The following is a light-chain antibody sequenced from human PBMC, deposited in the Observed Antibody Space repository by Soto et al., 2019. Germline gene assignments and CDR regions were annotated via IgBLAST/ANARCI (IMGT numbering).Light chain of an antibody. J-gene: IGKJ5*01. CDR2: GAS. Sequence: EIVLTQSPGTLSLSPGERATLSCRASQIFTSNSLPWNQQKPGQPPSLLVYGASSRATGISDRFSGSGSGTDFTLTISRLEPEDFAVYYCQHYVSPPITFGQGTRLEIK. CDR1: QIFTSNS. V-gene: IGKV3-20*01. CDR3: QHYVSPPIT.